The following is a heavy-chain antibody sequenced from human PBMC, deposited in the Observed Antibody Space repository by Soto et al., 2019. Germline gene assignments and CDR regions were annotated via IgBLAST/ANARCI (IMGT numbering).Heavy chain of an antibody. CDR2: ISSTTNYI. CDR3: ARESEDLTSNFDY. J-gene: IGHJ4*02. Sequence: VWSLGLSCACYGFTFTRSSMNWFRHAPVKGLEWVSSISSTTNYIYYGDSMKGRFTISRDNAKNSLYLEMNSLRAEDTAVYYCARESEDLTSNFDYWGQGTLVTVS. V-gene: IGHV3-21*06. CDR1: GFTFTRSS.